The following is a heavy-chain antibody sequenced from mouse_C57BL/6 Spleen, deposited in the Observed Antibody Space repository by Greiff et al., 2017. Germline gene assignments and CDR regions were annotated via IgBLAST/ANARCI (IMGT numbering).Heavy chain of an antibody. CDR3: ARGSYYALDY. J-gene: IGHJ4*01. CDR1: GYTFTSYW. Sequence: VQLQQSGAELVRPGSSVKLSCKASGYTFTSYWMDWVKQRPGQGLEWIGNIYPSDSETHYNQKFKDKATLTVDKSSSTAYMQLSSLTSEDSAVYYCARGSYYALDYWGQGTSVTVSS. CDR2: IYPSDSET. V-gene: IGHV1-61*01.